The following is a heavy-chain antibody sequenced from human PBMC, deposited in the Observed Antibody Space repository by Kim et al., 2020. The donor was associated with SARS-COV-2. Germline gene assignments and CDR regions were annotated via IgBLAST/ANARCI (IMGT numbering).Heavy chain of an antibody. CDR1: GGSISSSSYY. CDR2: IYYSGST. CDR3: ARDDNGGYFQH. J-gene: IGHJ1*01. Sequence: SETLSLTCTVSGGSISSSSYYWGWIRQPPGKGLEWIGSIYYSGSTYYNPSLKSRVTISVDTSKNQFSLKLSSVTAADTAVYYCARDDNGGYFQHWGQGTLVTVSS. V-gene: IGHV4-39*07. D-gene: IGHD1-20*01.